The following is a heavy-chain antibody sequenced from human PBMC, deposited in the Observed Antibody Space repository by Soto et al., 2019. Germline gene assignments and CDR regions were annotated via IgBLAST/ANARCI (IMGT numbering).Heavy chain of an antibody. Sequence: TLSLTCTVSGGSISSGDYYWGWIRQPPGKGLEWIGYIYYSGSTYYNPSLKSRVTISVDTSKNQFSLKLSSVTAADTAVYYCARVLEYSSSRWFDPWGQGTLVTVSS. J-gene: IGHJ5*02. CDR3: ARVLEYSSSRWFDP. V-gene: IGHV4-30-4*01. CDR2: IYYSGST. CDR1: GGSISSGDYY. D-gene: IGHD6-6*01.